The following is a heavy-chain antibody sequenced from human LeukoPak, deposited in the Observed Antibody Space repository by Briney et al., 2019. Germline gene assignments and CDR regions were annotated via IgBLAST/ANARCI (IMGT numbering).Heavy chain of an antibody. CDR1: GGSISSYY. CDR3: ARDRYSSGQFDY. V-gene: IGHV4-59*01. J-gene: IGHJ4*02. CDR2: IYYSGST. D-gene: IGHD6-19*01. Sequence: SETLSLTCSVSGGSISSYYWSWIRQPPGKGLDWIGYIYYSGSTSYNPSLKSRVTISVDTSRNQFSLKVSSVTAADTAVYYCARDRYSSGQFDYWGQGTLVTVSS.